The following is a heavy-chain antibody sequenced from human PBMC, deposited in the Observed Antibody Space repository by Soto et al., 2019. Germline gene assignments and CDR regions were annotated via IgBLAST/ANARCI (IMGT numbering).Heavy chain of an antibody. D-gene: IGHD3-9*01. CDR1: GVTFDSFT. CDR3: AREDDTTGHYSWFDP. J-gene: IGHJ5*02. Sequence: SVKVSCKPSGVTFDSFTFSWVRQAPGQGIEWMGGFVPMXXSXXXXXRXXGRVRITADASTGTGYMELSDLRSDDSAIYYCAREDDTTGHYSWFDPWGPGTLVTVSS. CDR2: FVPMXXSX. V-gene: IGHV1-69*13.